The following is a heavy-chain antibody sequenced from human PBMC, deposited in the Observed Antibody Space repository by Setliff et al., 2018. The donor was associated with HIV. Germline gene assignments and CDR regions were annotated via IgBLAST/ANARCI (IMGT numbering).Heavy chain of an antibody. CDR1: GGSISGTNYV. CDR2: IHYTGST. J-gene: IGHJ6*03. Sequence: PSEPLSLTCTVYGGSISGTNYVWGWIRQTPRKGLEWIGTIHYTGSTYYNPSLESRITISVDTSKNQFSLRLSSVSAADTAVYYCVRTASSSWWGVYYYYYIDLWGKGTTVTVAS. D-gene: IGHD2-8*02. V-gene: IGHV4-39*01. CDR3: VRTASSSWWGVYYYYYIDL.